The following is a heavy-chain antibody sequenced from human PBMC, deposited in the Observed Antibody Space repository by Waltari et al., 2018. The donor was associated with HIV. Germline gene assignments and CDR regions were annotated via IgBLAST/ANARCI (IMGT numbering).Heavy chain of an antibody. J-gene: IGHJ3*02. Sequence: QVQLVQSGAEVQKPGASVKVSCKASGYTFTGYYMHWVRQAPGQGLEWMGRINPNSGGTNYAQKFQGRVTMTRDTSISTAYMELSRLRSDDTAVYYCARETPYYYDSSGYSGAFDIWGQGTMVTVSS. D-gene: IGHD3-22*01. CDR1: GYTFTGYY. CDR3: ARETPYYYDSSGYSGAFDI. CDR2: INPNSGGT. V-gene: IGHV1-2*06.